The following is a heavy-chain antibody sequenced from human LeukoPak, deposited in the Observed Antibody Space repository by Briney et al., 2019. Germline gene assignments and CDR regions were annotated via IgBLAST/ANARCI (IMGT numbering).Heavy chain of an antibody. Sequence: TLTLTCTVSGDSVTSGGYFWTCIRHHPGKGLEWIGYISNSGTTSYNPSLKIRVSISVDTSNNQFSLSLSSVTAADTAVYYCARDVVVTSSSDAFDIWGQGTMVAVSS. CDR1: GDSVTSGGYF. D-gene: IGHD2-21*02. CDR2: ISNSGTT. J-gene: IGHJ3*02. CDR3: ARDVVVTSSSDAFDI. V-gene: IGHV4-31*03.